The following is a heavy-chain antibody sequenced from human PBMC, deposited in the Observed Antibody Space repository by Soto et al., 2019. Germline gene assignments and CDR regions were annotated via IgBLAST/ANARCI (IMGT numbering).Heavy chain of an antibody. D-gene: IGHD1-7*01. CDR2: INPSGGST. Sequence: QVQLVQSGAEVKKPGASVKVSCKASGYSFTSHYIHWVRQAPGQGLEWMGIINPSGGSTSYAQKFPGRVTMTSDTSTSTVYMELSSLRSEDTAVYYCARVISWNYNFDYWGQVTLVTISS. CDR3: ARVISWNYNFDY. CDR1: GYSFTSHY. J-gene: IGHJ4*02. V-gene: IGHV1-46*01.